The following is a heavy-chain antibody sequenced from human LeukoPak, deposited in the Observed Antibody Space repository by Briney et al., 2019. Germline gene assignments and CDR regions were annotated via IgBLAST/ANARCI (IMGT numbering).Heavy chain of an antibody. CDR1: GGSISSSSYY. Sequence: SETLSLTCTVPGGSISSSSYYWGWIRQPPGKGLEWIGSIYYSGSAYYNPSLKSRITITVNRSNNPFLLKLSSVTAADTAVYYCARELYYDFWSVQGWFDPWGQGTLVTVSS. D-gene: IGHD3-3*01. V-gene: IGHV4-39*06. CDR3: ARELYYDFWSVQGWFDP. J-gene: IGHJ5*02. CDR2: IYYSGSA.